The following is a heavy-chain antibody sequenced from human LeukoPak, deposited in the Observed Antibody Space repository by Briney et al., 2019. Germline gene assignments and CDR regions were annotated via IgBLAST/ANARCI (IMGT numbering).Heavy chain of an antibody. J-gene: IGHJ4*02. CDR3: AREHAYGDRKAGDY. D-gene: IGHD4-17*01. Sequence: GGSLRLSCAASGFTLSSYWMHWVRQAQGKGLVWASRINSDGSSTSYADSVKSRFTISRDNAKNTLYLQMNSLRAEDTAVYYCAREHAYGDRKAGDYWGQGTLVTVSS. CDR1: GFTLSSYW. CDR2: INSDGSST. V-gene: IGHV3-74*01.